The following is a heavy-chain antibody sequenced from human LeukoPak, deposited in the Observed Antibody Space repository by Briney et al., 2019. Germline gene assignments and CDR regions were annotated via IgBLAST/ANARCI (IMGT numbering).Heavy chain of an antibody. V-gene: IGHV3-30*02. J-gene: IGHJ4*02. CDR3: AKSAMVRGALWFDY. Sequence: GTSLRLSCAASGFTFSSYGMHWVRQAPGKGLEWVAFIRYDGSNKYYADSVKGRFTISRDNSKNTLYLQMNSLRAEDTAVYYCAKSAMVRGALWFDYWGQGTLVTVS. CDR1: GFTFSSYG. D-gene: IGHD3-10*01. CDR2: IRYDGSNK.